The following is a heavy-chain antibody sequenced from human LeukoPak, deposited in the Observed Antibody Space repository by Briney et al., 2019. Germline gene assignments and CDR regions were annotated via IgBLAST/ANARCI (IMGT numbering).Heavy chain of an antibody. J-gene: IGHJ5*02. Sequence: SETLSLTCTVSGGSISSGDYYWSWIRQPPGKGLEWIRYIHYSGSTYYNPSLKSRVTISVDTSKNQFSLKLSSVTAADTAVYYCARVIVVVPATLERGGWFDPWGQGTLVTVSS. D-gene: IGHD2-2*01. CDR2: IHYSGST. V-gene: IGHV4-30-4*08. CDR1: GGSISSGDYY. CDR3: ARVIVVVPATLERGGWFDP.